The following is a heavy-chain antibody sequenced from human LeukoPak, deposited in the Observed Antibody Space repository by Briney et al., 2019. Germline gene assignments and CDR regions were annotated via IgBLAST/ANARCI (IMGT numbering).Heavy chain of an antibody. CDR1: GGSISSYY. CDR3: ARGDRSSGWYGGAFDI. V-gene: IGHV4-59*01. CDR2: IYYSGST. Sequence: SETLSLTCTVSGGSISSYYWSWIRQPPGKGLEWIGYIYYSGSTNYNPSLKSRVTISVDTSKNQFSLKLSSVTAADTAVYYCARGDRSSGWYGGAFDIWGQGTMVTVSP. J-gene: IGHJ3*02. D-gene: IGHD6-19*01.